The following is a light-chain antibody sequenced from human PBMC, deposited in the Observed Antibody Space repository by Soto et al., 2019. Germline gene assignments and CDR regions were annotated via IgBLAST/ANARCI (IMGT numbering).Light chain of an antibody. CDR3: QHRSKWPLT. J-gene: IGKJ4*01. Sequence: EIVMTQSPATLSLSPGERATLSCRASQSVNSNLAWYQQKAGQAPRLLIYGTSTRATGIPARFSGSGSGTDFTLTISSLEPEDSAVYYCQHRSKWPLTFGGGTKVDIK. CDR1: QSVNSN. CDR2: GTS. V-gene: IGKV3-11*01.